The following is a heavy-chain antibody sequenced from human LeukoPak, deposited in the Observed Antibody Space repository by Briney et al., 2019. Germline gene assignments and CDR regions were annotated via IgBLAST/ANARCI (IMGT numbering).Heavy chain of an antibody. CDR1: GGSISSSSYN. D-gene: IGHD3-22*01. J-gene: IGHJ4*02. CDR3: ASSYYYDRSGYYRFDY. Sequence: PSETLSLTCTVSGGSISSSSYNWGWIRQPPGKGLEWIGSIYYNGSTYYNPSLKSRVTISVDTSKTQFSLKLSSVTAADPAVHYCASSYYYDRSGYYRFDYWGQRTLVTVSS. V-gene: IGHV4-39*01. CDR2: IYYNGST.